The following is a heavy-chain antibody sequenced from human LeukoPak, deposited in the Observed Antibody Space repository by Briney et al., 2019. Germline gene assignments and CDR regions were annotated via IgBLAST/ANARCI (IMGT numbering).Heavy chain of an antibody. CDR1: GFTFTTYW. CDR2: ISPDGSGT. D-gene: IGHD3-22*01. V-gene: IGHV3-74*01. J-gene: IGHJ1*01. CDR3: ASMRYYDSS. Sequence: GGSLRLSCAASGFTFTTYWMHWVRQVPGKGLVWVSHISPDGSGTNYADPVQGRFTISRDNAKNTLYLQMNSLRVEDTAIYYCASMRYYDSSWGQGTLVTVSS.